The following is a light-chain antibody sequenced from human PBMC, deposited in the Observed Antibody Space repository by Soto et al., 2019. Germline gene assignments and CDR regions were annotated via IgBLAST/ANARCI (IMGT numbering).Light chain of an antibody. J-gene: IGKJ4*02. V-gene: IGKV3-20*01. CDR2: GES. CDR3: HQLNSYYQLT. CDR1: QSFISIF. Sequence: EIVLTQSPCTLSLSPGERATLSCRASQSFISIFLSWYQQKTGESPRLLMYGESSRVASILDWFSGSGASTELSLTIISLQHADFSASYCHQLNSYYQLTFGGGTKVDIK.